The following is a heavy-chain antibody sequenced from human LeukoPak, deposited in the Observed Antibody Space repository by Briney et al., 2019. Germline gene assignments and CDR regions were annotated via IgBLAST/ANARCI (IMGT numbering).Heavy chain of an antibody. J-gene: IGHJ4*02. CDR2: FDPEDGET. CDR3: ATDRRDFVWGSYRSAPF. Sequence: ASVKVSCKVSGYTLTELSMHWVRQAPGKGLEWMGGFDPEDGETVYAQKFQGRVTMTEDTSTGTAYMELSSLRSEDTALYYCATDRRDFVWGSYRSAPFWGQGTLVTVSS. D-gene: IGHD3-16*02. CDR1: GYTLTELS. V-gene: IGHV1-24*01.